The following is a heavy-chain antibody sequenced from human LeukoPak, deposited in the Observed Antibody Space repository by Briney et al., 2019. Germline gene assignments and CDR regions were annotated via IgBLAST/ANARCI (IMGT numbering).Heavy chain of an antibody. D-gene: IGHD3-10*01. CDR1: GYTFTSYG. CDR3: ARDREVRGVTYDAFDI. CDR2: ISAYNGNT. Sequence: GASVKVSCKASGYTFTSYGISWVRQAPGQGLEWMGWISAYNGNTNYAQKLQGRVTMTTGTSTSTAYMELRSLRSDDTAVYYCARDREVRGVTYDAFDIWGQGTMVTVSS. J-gene: IGHJ3*02. V-gene: IGHV1-18*01.